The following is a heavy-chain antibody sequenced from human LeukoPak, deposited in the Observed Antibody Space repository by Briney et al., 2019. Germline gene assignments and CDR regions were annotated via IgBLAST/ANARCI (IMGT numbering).Heavy chain of an antibody. Sequence: PSETLSLTCTVSGGSISSYYWSWIRQPAGKGLEWIGRIYTSGSTNYNPSLKSRVTMSVDTSKNQFSLKLSSVTAAGTAVYYCARVGYSYGLAGLYNWFDPWGQGTLVTVSS. J-gene: IGHJ5*02. CDR3: ARVGYSYGLAGLYNWFDP. D-gene: IGHD5-18*01. CDR1: GGSISSYY. CDR2: IYTSGST. V-gene: IGHV4-4*07.